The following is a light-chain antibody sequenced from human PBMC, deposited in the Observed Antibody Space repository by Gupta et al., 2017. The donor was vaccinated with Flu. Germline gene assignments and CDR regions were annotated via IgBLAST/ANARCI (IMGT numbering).Light chain of an antibody. V-gene: IGKV1-12*01. CDR1: QGISNL. Sequence: DIQMTQSPSSVSASVGDRVTITCRASQGISNLLAWYQQRPGKAPNLLIYDASNLQSGVPSRFSGSRSGTEFSLTISRLQPEDFATYYCQQTNSFPLTFGEGTKVEIK. CDR3: QQTNSFPLT. J-gene: IGKJ4*01. CDR2: DAS.